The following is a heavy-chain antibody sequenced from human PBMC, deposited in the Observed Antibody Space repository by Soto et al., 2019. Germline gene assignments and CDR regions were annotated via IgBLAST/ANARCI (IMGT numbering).Heavy chain of an antibody. CDR1: GYTFTSYA. J-gene: IGHJ6*02. D-gene: IGHD6-19*01. Sequence: ASVKVSCKASGYTFTSYAMHWVRQAPGQRLEWMGWINAGNGNTKYSQKFQGRVTITRDTSASTAYMELSSLRSEDTAVYYCARDVAVAGNRANYYYYGMDVWGHGTTVTVSS. V-gene: IGHV1-3*01. CDR2: INAGNGNT. CDR3: ARDVAVAGNRANYYYYGMDV.